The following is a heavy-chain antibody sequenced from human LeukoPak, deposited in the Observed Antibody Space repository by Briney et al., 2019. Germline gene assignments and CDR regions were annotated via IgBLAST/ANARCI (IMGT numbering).Heavy chain of an antibody. CDR1: GFTFDDYT. D-gene: IGHD3-16*02. J-gene: IGHJ3*02. Sequence: GGSLRLSCAASGFTFDDYTMHWVRQAPGKGLEWVSYISSSSSTIYYADSVKGRFTISRDNAKNSLYLQMNSLRDEDTAVYYCATQYYDYVWGSYREAAFDIWGQGTMVTVSS. CDR2: ISSSSSTI. V-gene: IGHV3-48*02. CDR3: ATQYYDYVWGSYREAAFDI.